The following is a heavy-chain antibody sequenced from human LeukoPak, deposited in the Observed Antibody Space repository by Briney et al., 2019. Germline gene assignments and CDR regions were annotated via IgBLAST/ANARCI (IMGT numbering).Heavy chain of an antibody. Sequence: GGSLRLSCAASGFTFSSYRMNWVRQAPGKGLEWVSYISSSGSTIYYADSVKGRFTISRDNAKNSLYLQMNSLRAEDTAVYYCARAGHEGATLYYYYYYYMDVWGKGTTVTISS. CDR3: ARAGHEGATLYYYYYYYMDV. V-gene: IGHV3-48*04. CDR2: ISSSGSTI. D-gene: IGHD1-26*01. J-gene: IGHJ6*03. CDR1: GFTFSSYR.